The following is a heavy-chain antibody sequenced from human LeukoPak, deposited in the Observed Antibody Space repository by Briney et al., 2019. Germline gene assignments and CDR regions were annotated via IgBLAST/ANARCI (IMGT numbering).Heavy chain of an antibody. CDR2: IYNVGST. J-gene: IGHJ4*02. V-gene: IGHV3-66*01. Sequence: GGSLRLSCAASGFTVSSNYMSWVRQAPGKGLEWVSVIYNVGSTYFADSVKGRFTISRDNSKNTLYLQMNSLTAGDTAVYYCARDGGSYYFDYWGQGTLVTVSS. CDR1: GFTVSSNY. D-gene: IGHD1-26*01. CDR3: ARDGGSYYFDY.